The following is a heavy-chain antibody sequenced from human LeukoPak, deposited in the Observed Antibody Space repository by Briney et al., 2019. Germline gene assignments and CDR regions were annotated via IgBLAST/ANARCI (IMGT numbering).Heavy chain of an antibody. Sequence: SETLSLTCTVSGVSIANTFYYWNWIRQPAGKGLEWIGRIYTTGSADYNPSLKSRVTISLDTARNQFSLKLSSVTAADTAVYYCARRQDGHDYWGQGTLVTVSS. J-gene: IGHJ4*02. V-gene: IGHV4-61*02. CDR1: GVSIANTFYY. CDR2: IYTTGSA. CDR3: ARRQDGHDY.